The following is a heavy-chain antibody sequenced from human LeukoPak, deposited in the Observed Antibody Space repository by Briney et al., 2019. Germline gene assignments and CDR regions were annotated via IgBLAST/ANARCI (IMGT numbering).Heavy chain of an antibody. D-gene: IGHD4-23*01. CDR3: ARDPIGGLYYYYMDV. V-gene: IGHV3-21*01. CDR2: ISSSSSYI. CDR1: GFGFSSYS. Sequence: GGSLRLSCAASGFGFSSYSMNWVRQAPGKGLDWVSCISSSSSYIYYADSVKGRFTISRDNAKNSLYLQMNSLRAEDTAVYFCARDPIGGLYYYYMDVWGKGITVTVSS. J-gene: IGHJ6*03.